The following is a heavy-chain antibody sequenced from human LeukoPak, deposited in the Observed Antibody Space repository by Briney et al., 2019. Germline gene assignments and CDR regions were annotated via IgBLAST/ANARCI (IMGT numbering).Heavy chain of an antibody. J-gene: IGHJ4*02. D-gene: IGHD3-10*02. CDR3: ARVVTMVGHFDY. Sequence: ASVKVSCKASGGTFSSYAISWVRQAPGQGLEWMGGIIPIFGTANYAQEFQGRVTITADESTSTAYMELSSLRSEDTAVYYCARVVTMVGHFDYWGQGTLVTVSS. V-gene: IGHV1-69*13. CDR1: GGTFSSYA. CDR2: IIPIFGTA.